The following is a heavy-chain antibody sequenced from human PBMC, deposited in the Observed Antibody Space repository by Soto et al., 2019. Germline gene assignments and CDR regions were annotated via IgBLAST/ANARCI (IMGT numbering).Heavy chain of an antibody. J-gene: IGHJ4*03. V-gene: IGHV4-38-2*01. CDR3: ARGTDYSKIGYFDY. CDR1: GYSISSGYY. D-gene: IGHD4-4*01. Sequence: SETLSLTCAVSGYSISSGYYWGWIRQPPGKGLEWIGSINHSGSTNYNPSLKSRVTISVDTSKNQFSLKLSSVTAADTAVYYCARGTDYSKIGYFDYWGQGPWSPSTQ. CDR2: INHSGST.